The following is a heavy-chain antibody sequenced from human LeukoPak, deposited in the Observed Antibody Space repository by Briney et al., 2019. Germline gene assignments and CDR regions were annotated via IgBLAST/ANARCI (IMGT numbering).Heavy chain of an antibody. V-gene: IGHV1-69*06. Sequence: SVKVSCKASGGTFSSYAISWVRQAPGQGLEWMGGIISIFGTANYAQKFQGRVTITADKSTSTAYMELSSLRSEDTAVYYCARDRKVNDYVWGSYRPDYYYYYMDVWGKGTTVTVSS. CDR2: IISIFGTA. D-gene: IGHD3-16*02. CDR3: ARDRKVNDYVWGSYRPDYYYYYMDV. J-gene: IGHJ6*03. CDR1: GGTFSSYA.